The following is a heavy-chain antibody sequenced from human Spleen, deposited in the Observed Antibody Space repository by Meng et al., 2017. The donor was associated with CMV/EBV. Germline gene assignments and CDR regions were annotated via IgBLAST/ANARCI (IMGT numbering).Heavy chain of an antibody. J-gene: IGHJ4*02. CDR1: YTVTGYY. V-gene: IGHV1-2*02. CDR2: ISPDRGGT. Sequence: YTVTGYYMHGVRQAPGQGLEWMGWISPDRGGTKYAQKFQGRVTMTRDTSINTAYMELSRLRSDDTAVYFCARVWYITSSGRPHYFDYWGQGTLVTVSS. D-gene: IGHD6-6*01. CDR3: ARVWYITSSGRPHYFDY.